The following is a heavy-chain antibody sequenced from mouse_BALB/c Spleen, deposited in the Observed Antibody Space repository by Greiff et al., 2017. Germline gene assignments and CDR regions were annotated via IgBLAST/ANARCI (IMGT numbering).Heavy chain of an antibody. Sequence: EVQGVESGGGLVKPGGSLKLSCAASGFTFSSYAMSWVRQTPEKRLEWVASISSGGSTYYPDSVKGRFTISRDNARNILYLQMSSLRSEDTAMYYCAREYYDYALAWFAYWGQGTLVTVSA. CDR1: GFTFSSYA. J-gene: IGHJ3*01. D-gene: IGHD2-4*01. CDR3: AREYYDYALAWFAY. V-gene: IGHV5-6-5*01. CDR2: ISSGGST.